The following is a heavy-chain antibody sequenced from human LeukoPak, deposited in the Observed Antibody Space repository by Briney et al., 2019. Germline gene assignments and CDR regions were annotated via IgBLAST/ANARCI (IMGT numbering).Heavy chain of an antibody. D-gene: IGHD6-13*01. CDR1: GFTFSSYS. CDR3: VSPAANDY. J-gene: IGHJ4*02. V-gene: IGHV3-21*01. Sequence: GGSLRLSCAASGFTFSSYSMNWVRQAPGKGLEWVSSISRSSNYKYYADSVKGRFTISRDNAKNSLYLQMNSLRAEDTAVYYCVSPAANDYWGQGTLVTVSS. CDR2: ISRSSNYK.